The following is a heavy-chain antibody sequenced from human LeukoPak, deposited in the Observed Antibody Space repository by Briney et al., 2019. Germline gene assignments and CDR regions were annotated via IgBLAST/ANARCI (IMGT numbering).Heavy chain of an antibody. Sequence: SETLSLPCTVSGGSISSYYWSCIRHPAGKALEYIGRIYTSGNTNYNPSLKSRLTISGDKSKHQFSLKLSSVTAADTAVYYCARVDRYYGQGWFDPWGQGTLVTVSS. CDR2: IYTSGNT. D-gene: IGHD3-10*01. V-gene: IGHV4-4*07. CDR1: GGSISSYY. CDR3: ARVDRYYGQGWFDP. J-gene: IGHJ5*02.